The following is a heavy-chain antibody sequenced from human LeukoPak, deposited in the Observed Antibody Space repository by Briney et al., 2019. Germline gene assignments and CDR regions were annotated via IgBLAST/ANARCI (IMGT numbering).Heavy chain of an antibody. CDR1: GGSISSYY. J-gene: IGHJ3*02. Sequence: SETLSLTCTVSGGSISSYYWSWIRQPPGKGLEWIGYIYYSGSTNYNPSLKSRVTISVDTSKNQFSLKLSSVTAADTAVYYCARPPIVVVPAAPPRGGAFDIWGQGTMVTVSS. CDR3: ARPPIVVVPAAPPRGGAFDI. D-gene: IGHD2-2*01. CDR2: IYYSGST. V-gene: IGHV4-59*08.